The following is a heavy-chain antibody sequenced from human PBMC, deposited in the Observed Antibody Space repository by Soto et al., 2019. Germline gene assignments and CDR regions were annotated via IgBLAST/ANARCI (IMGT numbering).Heavy chain of an antibody. CDR1: GFTFSSYA. J-gene: IGHJ5*02. CDR3: AREGDSSGWYGWFDP. CDR2: ISYDGSNK. Sequence: HVQLVESGGGVVQPGRSLRLSCAASGFTFSSYAMHWVRQAPGKGLEWVAVISYDGSNKYYADSVKGRFTISRDNSKNTLYLQMNSLRAEDTAVYYCAREGDSSGWYGWFDPWGQGTLVTVSS. V-gene: IGHV3-30-3*01. D-gene: IGHD6-19*01.